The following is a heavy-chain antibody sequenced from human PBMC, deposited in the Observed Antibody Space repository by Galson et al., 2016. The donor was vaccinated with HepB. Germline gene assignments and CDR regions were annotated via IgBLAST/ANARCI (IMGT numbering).Heavy chain of an antibody. CDR1: GFTLSNHG. D-gene: IGHD6-19*01. CDR3: ARSGQQWLGYFDY. J-gene: IGHJ4*02. CDR2: IWYDGSNT. V-gene: IGHV3-33*01. Sequence: SLRLSCAASGFTLSNHGMHWVRQAPGKGLEWVAVIWYDGSNTYYADSVKGRFTISRDNSKNTLYLQMDSLRAEDTSIYYCARSGQQWLGYFDYWGQGALVTVSS.